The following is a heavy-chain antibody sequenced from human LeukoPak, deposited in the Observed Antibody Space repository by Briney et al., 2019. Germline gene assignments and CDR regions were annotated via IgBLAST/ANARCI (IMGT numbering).Heavy chain of an antibody. J-gene: IGHJ6*02. D-gene: IGHD2-21*01. Sequence: SVTVSCKASGDTVSNYGISWVRQAPGQGLEWMGGIIPKLGRVNYAQKFQGRVMITAVESTNTVNMELNSLRSEDTAVYYCAIRHCGGECHPTNYYYYGIHVWGQGTTVTVSS. CDR1: GDTVSNYG. V-gene: IGHV1-69*13. CDR2: IIPKLGRV. CDR3: AIRHCGGECHPTNYYYYGIHV.